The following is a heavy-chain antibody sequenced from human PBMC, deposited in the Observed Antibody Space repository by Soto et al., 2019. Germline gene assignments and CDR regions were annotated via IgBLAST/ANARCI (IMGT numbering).Heavy chain of an antibody. CDR3: ARGAQCRSKNCFGSGAFDN. CDR2: ISSSGSYI. CDR1: GFSFSDYY. J-gene: IGHJ3*02. D-gene: IGHD2-2*01. V-gene: IGHV3-21*01. Sequence: PGGSLRLSCAASGFSFSDYYMNWVRQAPGKGLEWVSSISSSGSYIYYADSVKGRFTISRDNAKNSLYMQMNSLRAEDTALYYCARGAQCRSKNCFGSGAFDNWGQGAMVTV.